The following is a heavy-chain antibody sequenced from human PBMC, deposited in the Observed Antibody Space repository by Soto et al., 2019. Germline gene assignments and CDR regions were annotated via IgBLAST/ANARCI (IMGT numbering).Heavy chain of an antibody. CDR1: GFTFSSYA. Sequence: GSLRLSCAASGFTFSSYAMSWVRQAPGKGLEWVSAISGSGGSTYYADSVKGRFTISRDNSKNTLYLQMNSLRAEDTAVYYCAKAGGYQLLWDKWFDPWGQGTLVTVSS. CDR3: AKAGGYQLLWDKWFDP. J-gene: IGHJ5*02. D-gene: IGHD2-2*01. V-gene: IGHV3-23*01. CDR2: ISGSGGST.